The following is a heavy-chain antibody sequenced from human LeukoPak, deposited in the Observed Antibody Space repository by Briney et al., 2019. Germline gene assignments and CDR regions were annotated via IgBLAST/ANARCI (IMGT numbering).Heavy chain of an antibody. CDR1: GFTFSSYE. Sequence: PGGSLRLSCAASGFTFSSYEMNWVRQAPGKGLEWVSYISSSGSTTYYADSVKGRFTISRDNSKNTLYLQMNSLRAEDTAVYYCAKDLATVYDFWSGTPEAYFDYWGQGTLVTVSS. CDR3: AKDLATVYDFWSGTPEAYFDY. D-gene: IGHD3-3*01. J-gene: IGHJ4*02. CDR2: ISSSGSTT. V-gene: IGHV3-48*03.